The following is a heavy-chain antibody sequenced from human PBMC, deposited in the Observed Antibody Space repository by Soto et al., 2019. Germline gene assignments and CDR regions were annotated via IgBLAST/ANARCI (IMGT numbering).Heavy chain of an antibody. D-gene: IGHD6-19*01. CDR1: CGSIISGGYH. V-gene: IGHV4-31*02. CDR3: AGGHSSGWPDY. CDR2: IYYSGST. J-gene: IGHJ4*02. Sequence: SHSKTVSCGSIISGGYHCIWIRQHPGKGLEWIGYIYYSGSTYYNPSLKSRVTISVDTSKNQFSLKLSSVTAADTAVYYCAGGHSSGWPDYWGQGTLVTGSS.